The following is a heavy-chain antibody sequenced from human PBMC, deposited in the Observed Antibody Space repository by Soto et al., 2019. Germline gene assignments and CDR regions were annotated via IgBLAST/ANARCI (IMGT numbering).Heavy chain of an antibody. CDR2: ISAYNGNT. CDR1: GYTFTSYG. V-gene: IGHV1-18*01. J-gene: IGHJ4*02. D-gene: IGHD2-15*01. Sequence: ASVKVSCKASGYTFTSYGISWVRQAPGQGLEWMGWISAYNGNTNYAQKLQGRVTMTTDTSTSTAYMELRSLRSDDTAVYYCARDRYCSGGSCYGHDYWGQGTLVTVSS. CDR3: ARDRYCSGGSCYGHDY.